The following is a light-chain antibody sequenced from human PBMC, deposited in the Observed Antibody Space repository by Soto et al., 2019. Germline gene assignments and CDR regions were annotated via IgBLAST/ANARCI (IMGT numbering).Light chain of an antibody. CDR2: NNN. J-gene: IGLJ2*01. CDR3: AAWDDSLNGVV. V-gene: IGLV1-44*01. CDR1: NSNIRSNP. Sequence: QSVVTQPPSASGTPGQRVTISCSGTNSNIRSNPVNWYQQFPGAAPKVLIYNNNKRPSGVPDRFSGSKSGTAASLTINGLQSDDEADYYCAAWDDSLNGVVFGGGTKLTVL.